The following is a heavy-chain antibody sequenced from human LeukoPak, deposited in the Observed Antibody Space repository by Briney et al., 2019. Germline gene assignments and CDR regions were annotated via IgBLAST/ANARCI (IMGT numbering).Heavy chain of an antibody. D-gene: IGHD3-16*01. CDR3: AKGQRRLPVLGLFDY. V-gene: IGHV1-18*01. Sequence: ASVKVSCKASGYTFTSYGISWVRQAPGQGLEWMGWISAYNGNTNYAQKLQGRVTMTTDTSTSTAYMELRSLRSDDTAVYYCAKGQRRLPVLGLFDYWGQGTLVTVSS. CDR2: ISAYNGNT. CDR1: GYTFTSYG. J-gene: IGHJ4*02.